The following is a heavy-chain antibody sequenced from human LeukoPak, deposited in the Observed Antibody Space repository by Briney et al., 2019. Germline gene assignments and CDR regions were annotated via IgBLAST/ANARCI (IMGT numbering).Heavy chain of an antibody. CDR3: AKAVGSTVTLLDY. D-gene: IGHD4-17*01. J-gene: IGHJ4*02. CDR2: ISGSGGST. Sequence: GGSLRLSCAASGFTFSSYAMSWVRQAPGKGLEWVSAISGSGGSTYYADSVKGRSTISRDNSKNTLYLQMNSLRAEDTAVYYCAKAVGSTVTLLDYWGQGTLVTVSS. CDR1: GFTFSSYA. V-gene: IGHV3-23*01.